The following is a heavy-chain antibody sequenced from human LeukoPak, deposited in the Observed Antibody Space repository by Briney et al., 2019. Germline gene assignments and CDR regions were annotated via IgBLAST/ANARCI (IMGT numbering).Heavy chain of an antibody. CDR1: GGSISSDDYH. V-gene: IGHV4-61*02. CDR2: IYPSGNT. CDR3: ARVFGGPVSRRFGP. J-gene: IGHJ5*02. D-gene: IGHD4-23*01. Sequence: PSETLSLTCTVSGGSISSDDYHWSWIRQPAGKGLEWIGRIYPSGNTNYNPSLKSRVTISVDTSKNRFSLKLSSVTAADTAMYYCARVFGGPVSRRFGPWGQGTLVTVSS.